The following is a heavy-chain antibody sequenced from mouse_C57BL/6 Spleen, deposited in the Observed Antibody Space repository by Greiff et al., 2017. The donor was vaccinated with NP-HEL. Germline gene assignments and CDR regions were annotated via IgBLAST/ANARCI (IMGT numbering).Heavy chain of an antibody. CDR1: GYTFTGYW. J-gene: IGHJ1*03. CDR2: ILPGSGST. D-gene: IGHD1-1*01. CDR3: AKLYYYGSSYRLSYWYFDV. V-gene: IGHV1-9*01. Sequence: QVQLQQSGAELMKPGASVKLSCKATGYTFTGYWIEWVKQRPGHGLEWIGEILPGSGSTNYNEKFKGKATFTADTSSNTAYMQLSSLTTEDSAIYYCAKLYYYGSSYRLSYWYFDVWGTGTTVTVSS.